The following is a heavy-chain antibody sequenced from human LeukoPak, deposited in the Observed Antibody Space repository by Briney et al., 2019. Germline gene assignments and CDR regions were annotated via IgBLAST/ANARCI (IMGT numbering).Heavy chain of an antibody. CDR1: GYSFTNYV. CDR2: IKAGNGDT. D-gene: IGHD2-2*01. V-gene: IGHV1-3*01. J-gene: IGHJ4*02. Sequence: GASVKVSCKASGYSFTNYVVHWVRQAPGQRPEWMGWIKAGNGDTKYSPNFQDRVTITRDISANTVYVELSSLRSEDTAVYYCARPGDIVVVPAATPFDYWGQGTLVTVSS. CDR3: ARPGDIVVVPAATPFDY.